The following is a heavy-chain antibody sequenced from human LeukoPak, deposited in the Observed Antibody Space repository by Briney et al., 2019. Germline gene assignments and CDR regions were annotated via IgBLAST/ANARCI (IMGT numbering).Heavy chain of an antibody. CDR3: ARGGSDILTGYSDY. Sequence: SETLSLTCTVSGGSISSYYWSWIRQPPGKGLEWIGYIYYRGSTNYNPSLKSRVTISVDTSKNQFSLKLSSVTAADTAVYYCARGGSDILTGYSDYWGQGTLVTVSS. V-gene: IGHV4-59*01. CDR2: IYYRGST. CDR1: GGSISSYY. J-gene: IGHJ4*02. D-gene: IGHD3-9*01.